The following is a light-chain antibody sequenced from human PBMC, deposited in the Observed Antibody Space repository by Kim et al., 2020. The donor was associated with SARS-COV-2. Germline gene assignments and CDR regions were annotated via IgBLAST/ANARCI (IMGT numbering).Light chain of an antibody. CDR2: KAS. J-gene: IGKJ1*01. Sequence: LSASVGDRVTSPGRDSKTINKDLAWYQHTIGKAPKLQIDKASNLQSGVPLRGSGSGSGTEFTLTSSRLQEDDFETYYCQKYMTWTFGQGTKVDIK. V-gene: IGKV1-5*03. CDR3: QKYMTWT. CDR1: KTINKD.